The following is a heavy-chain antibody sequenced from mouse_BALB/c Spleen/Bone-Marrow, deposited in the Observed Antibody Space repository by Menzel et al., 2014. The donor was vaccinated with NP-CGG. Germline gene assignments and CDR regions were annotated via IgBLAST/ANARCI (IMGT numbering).Heavy chain of an antibody. V-gene: IGHV5-17*02. CDR2: ISSGSSTL. Sequence: EVKLVESGGGLVQPGGSRKLSCAASGFTFSSFGMHWVRQAPEKGLEWVAYISSGSSTLYYADTVMGRFTITRDNPKNTLFLQMTSLRSEDAAMYYCARSGSSSGYFDYWGQGTTLTVSS. J-gene: IGHJ2*01. CDR1: GFTFSSFG. D-gene: IGHD1-1*01. CDR3: ARSGSSSGYFDY.